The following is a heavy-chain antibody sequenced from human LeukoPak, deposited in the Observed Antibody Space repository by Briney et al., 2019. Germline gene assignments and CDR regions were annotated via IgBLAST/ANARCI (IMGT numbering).Heavy chain of an antibody. CDR2: ISVGNGNT. V-gene: IGHV1-3*01. CDR1: GYTFTSYA. CDR3: ARGFYYDSSGYYYLIY. Sequence: ASVKVSCKASGYTFTSYAMHWARQAPGQRLEWVGWISVGNGNTKYSQKFQGRVTITRDTSATTAYMELSSLTSEDTAVYYCARGFYYDSSGYYYLIYWGQGTLVTVSS. J-gene: IGHJ4*02. D-gene: IGHD3-22*01.